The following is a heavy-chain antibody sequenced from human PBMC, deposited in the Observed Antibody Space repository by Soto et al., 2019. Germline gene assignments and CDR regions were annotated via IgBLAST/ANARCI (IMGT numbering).Heavy chain of an antibody. CDR1: GFTFSNYA. CDR2: ISGGGTNT. Sequence: VQLLESGGGLVQPGGSLRLSCAASGFTFSNYAMSWVRQAPGKGLQWVSTISGGGTNTNYADSVKGRFTISRDNSKNSLYLQVDSLRAEDTAMYYCATATTMKGRYWGQGTLVTVSS. V-gene: IGHV3-23*01. D-gene: IGHD4-17*01. J-gene: IGHJ4*02. CDR3: ATATTMKGRY.